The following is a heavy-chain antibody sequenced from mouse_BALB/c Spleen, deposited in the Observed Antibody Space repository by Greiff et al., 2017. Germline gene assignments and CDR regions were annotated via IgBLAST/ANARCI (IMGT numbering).Heavy chain of an antibody. CDR1: GYSITSGYY. J-gene: IGHJ4*01. D-gene: IGHD1-1*01. CDR3: ARVSSYYYGSSPYYAMDY. CDR2: ISYDGSN. V-gene: IGHV3-6*02. Sequence: EVQLQESGPGLVKPSQSLSLTCSVTGYSITSGYYWNWIRQFPGNKLEWMGYISYDGSNNYNPSLKNRISITRDTSKNQFFLKLNSVTTEDTATYYCARVSSYYYGSSPYYAMDYWGQGTSVTVSS.